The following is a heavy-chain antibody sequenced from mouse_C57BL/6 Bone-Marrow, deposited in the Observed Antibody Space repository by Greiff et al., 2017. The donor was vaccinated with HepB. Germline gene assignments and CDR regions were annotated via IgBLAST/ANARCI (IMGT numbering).Heavy chain of an antibody. J-gene: IGHJ2*01. D-gene: IGHD3-2*02. CDR1: GFNIKDDY. Sequence: EVQLQQSGAELVRPGASVKLSCTPSGFNIKDDYMHWVKQRPEQGLAWIGWIDPENGATEYASKFQGKATITADTSSNTAYLQLSSLTSEDTAVYYCTVHSSGYYFDYWGQGTTLTVAS. CDR3: TVHSSGYYFDY. CDR2: IDPENGAT. V-gene: IGHV14-4*01.